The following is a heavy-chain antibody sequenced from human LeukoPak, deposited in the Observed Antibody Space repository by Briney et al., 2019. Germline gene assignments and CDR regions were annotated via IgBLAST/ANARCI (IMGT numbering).Heavy chain of an antibody. CDR1: EMSFSAYY. V-gene: IGHV4-34*01. D-gene: IGHD6-19*01. CDR3: ARGFPPGSGSRGSHAFDV. CDR2: INYGGST. Sequence: SETLSLACAVSEMSFSAYYWNWIRQSPGKGLEWIGEINYGGSTKYTPSLEGRGTILIDTSKNQFSLKLTSVTAADTAVYYCARGFPPGSGSRGSHAFDVWGQGTMVTVSS. J-gene: IGHJ3*01.